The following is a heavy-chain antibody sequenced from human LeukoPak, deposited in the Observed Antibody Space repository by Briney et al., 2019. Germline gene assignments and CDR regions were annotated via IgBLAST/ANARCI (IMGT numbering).Heavy chain of an antibody. CDR1: GGSFSGYY. CDR3: ARDVRYSSSWYLTAFDI. D-gene: IGHD6-13*01. CDR2: INHSGST. V-gene: IGHV4-34*01. J-gene: IGHJ3*02. Sequence: SETLSLTCAVYGGSFSGYYWSWIRQPPGKGLEWIGEINHSGSTNYNPSLKSRVTISVDTSKNQFSLKLSSVTAADTAVYYCARDVRYSSSWYLTAFDIWGQGTMVTVSS.